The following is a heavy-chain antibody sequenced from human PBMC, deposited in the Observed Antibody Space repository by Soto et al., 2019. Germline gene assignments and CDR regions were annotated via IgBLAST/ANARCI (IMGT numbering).Heavy chain of an antibody. Sequence: GASVKVSCKASGYTFTSYGISWVRQAPGQGLEWMGWISAYNGNTNYAQKLRGRVTMTTDTSTSTAYMELRSLRSDDTAVYYCARALGSGSYYGDAFDIWGQGTMVTVSS. V-gene: IGHV1-18*01. CDR1: GYTFTSYG. D-gene: IGHD3-10*01. J-gene: IGHJ3*02. CDR2: ISAYNGNT. CDR3: ARALGSGSYYGDAFDI.